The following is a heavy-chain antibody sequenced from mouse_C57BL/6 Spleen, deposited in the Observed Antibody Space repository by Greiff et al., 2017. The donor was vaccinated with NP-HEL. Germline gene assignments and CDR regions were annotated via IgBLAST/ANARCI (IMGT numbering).Heavy chain of an antibody. D-gene: IGHD2-4*01. J-gene: IGHJ1*03. CDR1: GYAFSSSW. CDR3: ARLYDYYWYFDV. V-gene: IGHV1-82*01. CDR2: IYPGDGDT. Sequence: VKLVESGPELVKPGASVKISCKASGYAFSSSWMNWVKQRPGKGLEWIGRIYPGDGDTNYNGKFKGKATLTADKSSSTAYMQLSSLTSEDSAVYFCARLYDYYWYFDVWGTGTTVTVSS.